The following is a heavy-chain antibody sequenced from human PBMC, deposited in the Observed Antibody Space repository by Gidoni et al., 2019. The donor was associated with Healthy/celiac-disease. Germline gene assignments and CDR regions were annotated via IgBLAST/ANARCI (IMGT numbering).Heavy chain of an antibody. J-gene: IGHJ4*02. Sequence: VQLLESGGGAVQPGGSLSLSCAASGFIFSGKAMHWVRQAPGKGLEWVAVISYDGTNEYYADSVKGRFTISRDNAKNRLYLQLNSLRPEDTGVYFCVRDRYAAADAWYADYWGQGVRVTVSS. CDR3: VRDRYAAADAWYADY. CDR1: GFIFSGKA. D-gene: IGHD6-13*01. CDR2: ISYDGTNE. V-gene: IGHV3-30-3*01.